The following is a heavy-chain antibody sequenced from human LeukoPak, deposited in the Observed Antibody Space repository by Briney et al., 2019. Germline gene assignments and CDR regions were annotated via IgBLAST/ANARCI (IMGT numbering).Heavy chain of an antibody. V-gene: IGHV3-7*01. CDR1: GFTFRNYW. J-gene: IGHJ4*02. Sequence: PGGSLRLSCAASGFTFRNYWMTWVRQAPGKGLEWVVNIKHDGSEEYYVDSVKGRFTISRDNAKNSLYLQMNSLRAEDTAVYYCARPILSGWYEDDYWGQGTLVTVSS. D-gene: IGHD6-19*01. CDR3: ARPILSGWYEDDY. CDR2: IKHDGSEE.